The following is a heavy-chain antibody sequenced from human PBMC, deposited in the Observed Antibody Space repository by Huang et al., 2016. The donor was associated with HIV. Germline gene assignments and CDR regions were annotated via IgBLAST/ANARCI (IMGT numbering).Heavy chain of an antibody. V-gene: IGHV1-18*01. CDR2: ISAYNGNT. J-gene: IGHJ4*02. CDR1: GYTFTRYG. D-gene: IGHD6-13*01. CDR3: ARDVPGSSWEFDY. Sequence: QVQLVQSGAEVKKPGASVTVSCKASGYTFTRYGISWVLPAPGQGLEWMGWISAYNGNTNYAQKFQGRVTMTTDTSTSTAYMELRSLISDDTVVYYCARDVPGSSWEFDYWGQGTLVTVSP.